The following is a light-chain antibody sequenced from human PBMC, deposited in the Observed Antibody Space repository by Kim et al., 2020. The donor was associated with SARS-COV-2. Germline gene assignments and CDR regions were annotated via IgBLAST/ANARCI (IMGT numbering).Light chain of an antibody. CDR2: DTN. V-gene: IGLV7-46*01. CDR1: TGAVTSGHY. Sequence: PGGTVHLTCGSSTGAVTSGHYPYWIQQKPGQGPRTLIYDTNNKQSWTPARFSGSLLGGKAALTLSGALPEDEAEYYCLLYYSGAQVFGGGTQLTVL. CDR3: LLYYSGAQV. J-gene: IGLJ2*01.